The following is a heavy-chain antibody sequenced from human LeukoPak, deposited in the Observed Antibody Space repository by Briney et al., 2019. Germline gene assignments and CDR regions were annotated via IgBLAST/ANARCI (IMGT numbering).Heavy chain of an antibody. Sequence: GGSLRLSCAASGFTFSSYSMNWVRQAPGKGLEWVSSISSSSSYIYYADSVKGRFTISRDNAKNSLYLQMNSLRAEDTAVYYCASVAGSFAFDIWGQGTMVTVSS. J-gene: IGHJ3*02. CDR2: ISSSSSYI. D-gene: IGHD6-19*01. V-gene: IGHV3-21*01. CDR1: GFTFSSYS. CDR3: ASVAGSFAFDI.